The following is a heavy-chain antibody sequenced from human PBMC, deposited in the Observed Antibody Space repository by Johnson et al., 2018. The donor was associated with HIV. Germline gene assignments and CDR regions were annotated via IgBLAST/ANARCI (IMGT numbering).Heavy chain of an antibody. V-gene: IGHV3-11*04. Sequence: QVQLVESGGGLVKPGGSLRLSCAASGFTFSDYYMTWIRQAPGKGLEWVSYISGSGNIIYYPDSLKGRFTISRDNAKNSLYLQMNSLRAEDTAVYYCAREATGTTNAFYMWGQGTMVTVSS. CDR3: AREATGTTNAFYM. J-gene: IGHJ3*02. D-gene: IGHD1-7*01. CDR2: ISGSGNII. CDR1: GFTFSDYY.